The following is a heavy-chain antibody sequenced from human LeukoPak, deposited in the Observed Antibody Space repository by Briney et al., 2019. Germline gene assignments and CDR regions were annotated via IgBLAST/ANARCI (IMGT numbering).Heavy chain of an antibody. J-gene: IGHJ4*02. D-gene: IGHD5-18*01. CDR3: ARALPGYSYGSYYFDY. CDR2: IYTSGST. CDR1: GGSISSYY. Sequence: SETLSLTCTVSGGSISSYYWSWLRQPAGKGLEWIGRIYTSGSTNYNPSLKSRVTMSVDTSKNQFPLKLRSVTAEATAVYYCARALPGYSYGSYYFDYWGQGTLVTVPS. V-gene: IGHV4-4*07.